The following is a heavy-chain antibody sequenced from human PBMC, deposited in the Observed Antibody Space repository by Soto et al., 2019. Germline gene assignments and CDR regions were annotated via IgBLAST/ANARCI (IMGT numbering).Heavy chain of an antibody. CDR2: IYYSGST. D-gene: IGHD6-13*01. Sequence: SETLSLTCTVSGGSISSSSYYWGWIRQPPGKGLEWIGSIYYSGSTYYNPSLKSRVTISVDTSKNQFSLKLSSVTAADTAVYYCARHRIAAAVAYNWFDPWGQGTLVTV. CDR3: ARHRIAAAVAYNWFDP. J-gene: IGHJ5*02. CDR1: GGSISSSSYY. V-gene: IGHV4-39*01.